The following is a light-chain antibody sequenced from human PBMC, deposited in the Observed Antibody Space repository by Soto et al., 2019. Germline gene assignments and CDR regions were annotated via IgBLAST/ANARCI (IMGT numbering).Light chain of an antibody. CDR2: DAT. CDR3: QQRSNWPLT. V-gene: IGKV3-11*01. Sequence: EIVLTQSPATLSLSPGERATLSCRASPSVSSYLAWYQQKPGQAPRLLIYDATNRATGIPDRFSGSGSGTDFTLNISSLEPEDVAVYYCQQRSNWPLTFGGGTKVEIK. J-gene: IGKJ4*01. CDR1: PSVSSY.